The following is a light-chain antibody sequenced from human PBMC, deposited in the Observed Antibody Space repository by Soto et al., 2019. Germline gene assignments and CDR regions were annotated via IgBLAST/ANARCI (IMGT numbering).Light chain of an antibody. CDR3: QQFNVWHRT. CDR1: QSISDT. J-gene: IGKJ1*01. Sequence: EIVMTQSPVTLSVSPGGRATLSCRASQSISDTLAWYQQKPGQAPRLLIYGASTRATGIPARFSGSGSGTEFTLTISSLQSEDFAVYYCQQFNVWHRTFGQGTKVDI. CDR2: GAS. V-gene: IGKV3-15*01.